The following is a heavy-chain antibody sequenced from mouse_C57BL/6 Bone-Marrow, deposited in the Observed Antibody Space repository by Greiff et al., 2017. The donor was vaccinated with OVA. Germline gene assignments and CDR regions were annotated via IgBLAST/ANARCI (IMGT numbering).Heavy chain of an antibody. Sequence: VKLMESGAELVRPGASVTLSCKASGYTFTDYEMHWVKQTPVHGLEWIGAIDPETGGTAYNQKFKGKAILTADKSSSTAYMELRSLTSEDSAVYYCTRDGTHFDYWGQGTTLTVSS. CDR3: TRDGTHFDY. V-gene: IGHV1-15*01. CDR1: GYTFTDYE. J-gene: IGHJ2*01. CDR2: IDPETGGT. D-gene: IGHD4-1*01.